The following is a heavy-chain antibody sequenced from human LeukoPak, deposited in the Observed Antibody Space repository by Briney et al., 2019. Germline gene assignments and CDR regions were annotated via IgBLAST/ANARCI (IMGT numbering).Heavy chain of an antibody. J-gene: IGHJ5*02. CDR1: DYSISSGYY. CDR3: AREYGGRRNWFDP. V-gene: IGHV4-38-2*02. CDR2: VYHSGST. Sequence: SETLSLTCAVSDYSISSGYYWGWIRQPPGKGLEWIGSVYHSGSTYYNPSLKSRVTISVDTSKNQFSLKLSSVTAADTAVYYCAREYGGRRNWFDPWGQGTLVTVSS. D-gene: IGHD4-23*01.